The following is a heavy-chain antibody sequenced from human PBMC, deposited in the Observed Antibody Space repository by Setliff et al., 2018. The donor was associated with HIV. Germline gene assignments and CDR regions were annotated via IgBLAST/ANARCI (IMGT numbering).Heavy chain of an antibody. V-gene: IGHV4-39*02. D-gene: IGHD6-25*01. Sequence: SETLSLTCNVLGASINGGRFYWGWIRQSPGKALEWLGSVFHSGSDYYNPSLKSRVIISVDTSRNHFSLTLNSVTAADTAIYYCARTNKAAPASAGFDVWGQGTMVTVSS. CDR2: VFHSGSD. CDR3: ARTNKAAPASAGFDV. CDR1: GASINGGRFY. J-gene: IGHJ3*01.